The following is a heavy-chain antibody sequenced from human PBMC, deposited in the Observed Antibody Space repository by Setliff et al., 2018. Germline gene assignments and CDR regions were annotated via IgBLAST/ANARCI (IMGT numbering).Heavy chain of an antibody. CDR1: GGSIINSYY. D-gene: IGHD5-12*01. CDR3: ARDQWVRSPPLYFSYSMDV. J-gene: IGHJ6*02. Sequence: SETLSLTCTVSGGSIINSYYWSWIRQPAGTGLEWIGRISTSGNTNYNPSLKSRVTVSLDTSKNQFSLKLTSMTAADTAVYYCARDQWVRSPPLYFSYSMDVWGQGTTVTVSS. CDR2: ISTSGNT. V-gene: IGHV4-4*07.